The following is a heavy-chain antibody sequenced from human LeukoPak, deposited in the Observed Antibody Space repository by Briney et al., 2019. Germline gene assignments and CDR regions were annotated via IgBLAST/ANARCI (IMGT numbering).Heavy chain of an antibody. CDR3: ARHGYYDSSGYYIWHFDY. J-gene: IGHJ4*02. V-gene: IGHV4-59*08. D-gene: IGHD3-22*01. CDR1: GGSISSYY. CDR2: IYYSGST. Sequence: SETLSLTCTLSGGSISSYYWGWIRQPPGKGLEWIGYIYYSGSTNYNPSLKSGVTISVDTSKNQFSLKLSSVTAADTAVYYCARHGYYDSSGYYIWHFDYWGQGTLVTVSS.